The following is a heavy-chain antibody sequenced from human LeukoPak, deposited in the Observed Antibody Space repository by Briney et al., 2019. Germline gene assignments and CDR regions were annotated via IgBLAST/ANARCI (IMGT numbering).Heavy chain of an antibody. D-gene: IGHD3-9*01. Sequence: GASVKVSCKVSGYTLTELSMHWVRQAPGKGLEWMGGFDPEDGETIYAQKLQGRVTMTEDTSTDTAYMELSSLRSEDTAVYYCATTLPRLRYFDWLFPGYFDYWGQGTLVTVSS. J-gene: IGHJ4*02. CDR3: ATTLPRLRYFDWLFPGYFDY. CDR1: GYTLTELS. CDR2: FDPEDGET. V-gene: IGHV1-24*01.